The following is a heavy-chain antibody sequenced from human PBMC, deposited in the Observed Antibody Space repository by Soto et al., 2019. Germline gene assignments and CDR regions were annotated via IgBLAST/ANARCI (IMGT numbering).Heavy chain of an antibody. Sequence: SETLSLTCTVSGGSIISYYWSWIRQPPGKGLEWIGYIYYSGSTNYNPSLKSRVTISVDTSKNQFSLKLSSVTAADTAVYYCAARIAARPDYYYYMDVWGKGTTVTVSS. J-gene: IGHJ6*03. CDR3: AARIAARPDYYYYMDV. CDR1: GGSIISYY. CDR2: IYYSGST. D-gene: IGHD6-6*01. V-gene: IGHV4-59*08.